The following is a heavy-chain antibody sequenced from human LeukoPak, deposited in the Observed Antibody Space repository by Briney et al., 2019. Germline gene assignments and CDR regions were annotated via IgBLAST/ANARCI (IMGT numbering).Heavy chain of an antibody. V-gene: IGHV1-46*01. D-gene: IGHD3-22*01. CDR3: AREGSTYYYDSSGYPYHYYYYMDV. Sequence: ASVKVSCKASGYTFTSYYMHWVRQAPGQGLEWMGIINPSGGSTSYAQKFQGRVTMTRDMSTSTVYMELSSLRSEDTAVYYCAREGSTYYYDSSGYPYHYYYYMDVWGKGTTVTVSS. CDR1: GYTFTSYY. CDR2: INPSGGST. J-gene: IGHJ6*03.